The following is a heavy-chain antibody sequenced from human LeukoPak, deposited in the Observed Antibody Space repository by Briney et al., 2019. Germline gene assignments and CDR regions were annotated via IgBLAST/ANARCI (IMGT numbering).Heavy chain of an antibody. CDR3: AKDVHSSGHDCAFDI. Sequence: SVKVSCKASGGTFSSYAISWVRQAPGQGLEWMGGIIPIFGTANYAQKFQGRVTITADESTSTAYMELSSLRSEDTAVYYCAKDVHSSGHDCAFDIWGQGTMVAVSS. CDR1: GGTFSSYA. V-gene: IGHV1-69*01. CDR2: IIPIFGTA. J-gene: IGHJ3*02. D-gene: IGHD3-22*01.